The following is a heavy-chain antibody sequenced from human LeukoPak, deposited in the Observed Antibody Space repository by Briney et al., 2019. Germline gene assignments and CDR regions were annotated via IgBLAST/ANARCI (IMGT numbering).Heavy chain of an antibody. V-gene: IGHV3-30-3*01. J-gene: IGHJ4*02. CDR2: ISYDGSNK. D-gene: IGHD2-15*01. CDR3: AKAGQMRVVVVAVALFDY. CDR1: GFTFSSYA. Sequence: GGSLRLSCAASGFTFSSYAMHWVRQAPGKGLEWVAVISYDGSNKYYADSVKGRFTISRDNSKNTLYLQMNSLRAEDTAVYYCAKAGQMRVVVVAVALFDYWGQGTLVTVSS.